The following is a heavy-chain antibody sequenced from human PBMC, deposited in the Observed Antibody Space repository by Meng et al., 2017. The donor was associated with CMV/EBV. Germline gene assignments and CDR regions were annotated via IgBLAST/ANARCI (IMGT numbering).Heavy chain of an antibody. CDR1: GFTFSSYS. Sequence: GESLKISCAASGFTFSSYSMNWVRQAPGKGLEWVSSISSSSSYIYYADSVKGRFTISRDNAKNSLYLQMNSLRAEDTAVYYCAGSSSSYYYYGMDVWGQGTTVTVSS. V-gene: IGHV3-21*04. CDR3: AGSSSSYYYYGMDV. J-gene: IGHJ6*02. D-gene: IGHD6-6*01. CDR2: ISSSSSYI.